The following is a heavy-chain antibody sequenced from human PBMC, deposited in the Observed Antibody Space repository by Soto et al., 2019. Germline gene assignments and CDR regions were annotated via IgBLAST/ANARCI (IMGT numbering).Heavy chain of an antibody. Sequence: ASVKVSCKASGYTFTGYYMHWVRQAPGQGLEWMGWINPNSGGTNCAQKFQGWVTMTRDTSISTAYMELSRLRSDDTAVYYCAREAXLKYYYDSSGFEDAFDIWGQGTMVTVSS. CDR3: AREAXLKYYYDSSGFEDAFDI. CDR1: GYTFTGYY. V-gene: IGHV1-2*04. D-gene: IGHD3-22*01. J-gene: IGHJ3*02. CDR2: INPNSGGT.